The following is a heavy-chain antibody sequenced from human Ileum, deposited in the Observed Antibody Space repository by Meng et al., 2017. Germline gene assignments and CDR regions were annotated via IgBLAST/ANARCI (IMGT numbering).Heavy chain of an antibody. CDR3: ARDRRDSSGWFYFDY. V-gene: IGHV4-59*02. D-gene: IGHD6-19*01. J-gene: IGHJ4*02. Sequence: QGQLQESGPGLVRPSETPSLPCTVSGGSVSSSWSWIRQPPGKGLEWIGHIYYSGNTNYNPSLKSRVTISVDTSKNQFSLKLSSVTAADTAVYFCARDRRDSSGWFYFDYWAQGTLVTVSS. CDR2: IYYSGNT. CDR1: GGSVSSS.